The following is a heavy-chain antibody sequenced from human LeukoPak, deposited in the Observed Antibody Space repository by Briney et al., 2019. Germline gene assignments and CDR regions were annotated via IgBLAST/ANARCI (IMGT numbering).Heavy chain of an antibody. Sequence: SETLSLTCAVSGGSISSGGYSWSWIRQPPGKGLEWIGYIYHSGSTYYNPSLTSRVTISVDRSKNQFSLKLSSVSAADTAVYYCARLLWFGELSSWFDPWGQGTLVTVSS. V-gene: IGHV4-30-2*01. CDR2: IYHSGST. J-gene: IGHJ5*02. CDR1: GGSISSGGYS. D-gene: IGHD3-10*01. CDR3: ARLLWFGELSSWFDP.